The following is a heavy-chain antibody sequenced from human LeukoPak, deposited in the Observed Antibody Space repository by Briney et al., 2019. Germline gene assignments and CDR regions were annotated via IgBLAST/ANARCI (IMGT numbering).Heavy chain of an antibody. CDR1: GFTFNKYA. CDR2: ISGSGGST. CDR3: AKFIPIAVAVDAFDI. Sequence: PGGSLRLSCAASGFTFNKYAMNWVRRAPGKGLEWVSAISGSGGSTYYADSVKGRFTISRDNSKNTLYLQMNSLRAEDTAVYYCAKFIPIAVAVDAFDIWGQGTMVTVSS. D-gene: IGHD6-19*01. V-gene: IGHV3-23*01. J-gene: IGHJ3*02.